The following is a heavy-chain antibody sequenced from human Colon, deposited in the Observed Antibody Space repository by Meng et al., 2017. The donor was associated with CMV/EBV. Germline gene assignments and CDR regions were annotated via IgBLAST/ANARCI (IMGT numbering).Heavy chain of an antibody. CDR2: SDWGGTT. CDR3: ATVRAGCSTNSCYIEN. D-gene: IGHD2-2*02. V-gene: IGHV4-4*02. Sequence: GGSRSGSYWGNRVGQCPEKGQEWNGESDWGGTTNYSTSLKRRVTISVDVRENQFSLKLSSVTAADTDVYYCATVRAGCSTNSCYIENWGQGTLVTVSS. CDR1: GGSRSGSYW. J-gene: IGHJ4*02.